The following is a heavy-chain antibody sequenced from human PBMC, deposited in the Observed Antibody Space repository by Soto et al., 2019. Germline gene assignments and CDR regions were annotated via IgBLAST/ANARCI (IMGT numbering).Heavy chain of an antibody. CDR3: ARDNNYFDP. J-gene: IGHJ5*02. Sequence: ASVKVSCKASGYSFTTFGITWVRQAPGQGLEWMGGINVYNGRTNYAQKFQGRITMTTDTSTSTAYMELRSLRSDDTAIYYCARDNNYFDPWGQGTLVTVS. V-gene: IGHV1-18*01. CDR1: GYSFTTFG. CDR2: INVYNGRT.